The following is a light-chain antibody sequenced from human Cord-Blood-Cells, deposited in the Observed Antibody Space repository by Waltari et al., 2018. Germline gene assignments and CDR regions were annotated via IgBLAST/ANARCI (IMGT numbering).Light chain of an antibody. CDR3: QQYNNWPLT. V-gene: IGKV3-15*01. CDR2: GAS. J-gene: IGKJ4*01. Sequence: EIVMTQSPATLSVYPGERATLSCRASQRFSSNLAWYQQKPGQAPRLLIYGASTRATGIPARFSGSGSGTEFTLTISSLQSEDFSVYYCQQYNNWPLTFGGGTKVEIK. CDR1: QRFSSN.